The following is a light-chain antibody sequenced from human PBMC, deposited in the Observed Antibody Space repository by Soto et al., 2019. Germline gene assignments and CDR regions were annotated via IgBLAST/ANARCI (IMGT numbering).Light chain of an antibody. CDR1: QDIRDE. V-gene: IGKV1-6*01. CDR2: AAS. J-gene: IGKJ1*01. CDR3: LQDYGYPRT. Sequence: AIQMTQSPFSLSASVGDRVTITCRASQDIRDEVGWYQQKPGKAPKLLISAASNLQSGVPSRFSSSGSATDFTLTISSLQPEDFATYYCLQDYGYPRTFGQGTKVESK.